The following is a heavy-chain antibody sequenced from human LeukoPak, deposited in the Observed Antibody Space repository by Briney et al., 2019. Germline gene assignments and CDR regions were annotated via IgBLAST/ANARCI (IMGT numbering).Heavy chain of an antibody. D-gene: IGHD4-17*01. CDR3: ARGRSDYGAFDAFDI. V-gene: IGHV1-2*02. CDR1: GYTFTSYG. Sequence: ASVKVSCKASGYTFTSYGISWVRQAPGQGLEWMGWINPNSGGTNYAQKFQGRVTMTRDTSISTAYMELSRLRPDDTAVYYCARGRSDYGAFDAFDIWGQGTMVTVSS. CDR2: INPNSGGT. J-gene: IGHJ3*02.